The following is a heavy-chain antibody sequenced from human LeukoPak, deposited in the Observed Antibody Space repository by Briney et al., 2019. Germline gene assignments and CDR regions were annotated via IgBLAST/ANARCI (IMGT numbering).Heavy chain of an antibody. Sequence: GGSLRLSCAASGFTFKTNAMSWVRQAPGKGLEWVSGITARADSTYYADSVKGRVTISRDNSKNTLFLQLNSLRAEDAAVYYCAKTYMWSIDAFHIWGQGTMVSLCS. CDR1: GFTFKTNA. CDR2: ITARADST. V-gene: IGHV3-23*01. D-gene: IGHD2-8*02. J-gene: IGHJ3*02. CDR3: AKTYMWSIDAFHI.